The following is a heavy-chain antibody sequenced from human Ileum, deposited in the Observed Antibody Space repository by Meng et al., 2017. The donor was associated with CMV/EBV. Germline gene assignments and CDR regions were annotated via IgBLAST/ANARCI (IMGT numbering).Heavy chain of an antibody. Sequence: LTCAVSCYFISANLWWSWVPPTPGKCLEWIGEISHTENTNSIPSLQRRVTISLDSTNNLFSLSLTSLTAADTGVYFCARSPGFWSLDFWGRGTLVTVSS. CDR3: ARSPGFWSLDF. V-gene: IGHV4-4*01. D-gene: IGHD2-8*02. J-gene: IGHJ4*02. CDR2: ISHTENT. CDR1: CYFISANLW.